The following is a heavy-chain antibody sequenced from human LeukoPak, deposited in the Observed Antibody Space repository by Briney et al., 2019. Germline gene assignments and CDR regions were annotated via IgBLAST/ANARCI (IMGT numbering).Heavy chain of an antibody. CDR1: EFTFSDYY. J-gene: IGHJ4*02. CDR2: ISSSGSTI. Sequence: GWSLRLSCAASEFTFSDYYMSWIRQAPGRGLAWVSYISSSGSTIYYADSVKGRFTISRDNAKNSLYLQMNSLRAEDTAVYYCARPLRTDSSGFDYWGQGTLVTVSS. D-gene: IGHD6-25*01. CDR3: ARPLRTDSSGFDY. V-gene: IGHV3-11*01.